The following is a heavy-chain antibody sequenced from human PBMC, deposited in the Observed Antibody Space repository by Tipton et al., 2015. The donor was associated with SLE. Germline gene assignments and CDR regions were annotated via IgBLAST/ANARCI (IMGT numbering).Heavy chain of an antibody. CDR1: GFTFSNYA. V-gene: IGHV3-23*01. D-gene: IGHD3-16*01. CDR2: ISGRGGTT. J-gene: IGHJ4*02. CDR3: TTGGEGSSFDY. Sequence: PRLSCATSGFTFSNYAMSWVRQAPGKGLEWVSVISGRGGTTYYADSVKGRFAISRDNSRNTVYLQMISLRVDDTAVYYCTTGGEGSSFDYWGQGTLVTVSS.